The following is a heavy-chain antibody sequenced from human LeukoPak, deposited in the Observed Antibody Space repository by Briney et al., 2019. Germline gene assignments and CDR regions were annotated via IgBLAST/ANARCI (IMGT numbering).Heavy chain of an antibody. D-gene: IGHD3-10*01. CDR3: TRGHRGYYFDW. CDR1: GYTLTGYH. CDR2: MNPNNGGT. J-gene: IGHJ4*02. Sequence: ASVKVSCKASGYTLTGYHMHWVRQAPGQGPEWMGWMNPNNGGTNYAQKFQGRVTMTRDTSISTAYMELSSLRSDDTAVYYCTRGHRGYYFDWWGQGTLVTVSS. V-gene: IGHV1-2*02.